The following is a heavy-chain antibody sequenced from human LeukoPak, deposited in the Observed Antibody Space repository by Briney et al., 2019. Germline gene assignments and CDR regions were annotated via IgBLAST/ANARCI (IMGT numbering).Heavy chain of an antibody. CDR1: GGSFSGYY. D-gene: IGHD1-26*01. J-gene: IGHJ5*02. V-gene: IGHV4-34*01. CDR3: ARLLLQELHRWFDP. CDR2: INHSGST. Sequence: SETLSLTCAVYGGSFSGYYWSWIRQPPGKGLEWIGEINHSGSTNYNPSLKSRVTISVDTSKNQFSLKLSSVTAADTAVYYCARLLLQELHRWFDPWGQGTLVTVSS.